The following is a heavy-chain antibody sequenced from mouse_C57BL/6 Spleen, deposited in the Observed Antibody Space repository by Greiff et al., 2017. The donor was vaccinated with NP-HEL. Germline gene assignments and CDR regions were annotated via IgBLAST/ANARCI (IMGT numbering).Heavy chain of an antibody. CDR3: AYGNYFYYFDY. CDR1: GFTFTDYY. J-gene: IGHJ2*01. V-gene: IGHV7-3*01. Sequence: DVHLVESGGGLVQPGGSLSLSCAASGFTFTDYYMSWVRQPPGKALEWLGFIRNKANGYTTEYSASVKGRFTISRDNSQSILYLQMNALRAEDSATYYCAYGNYFYYFDYWGQGTTLTVSS. CDR2: IRNKANGYTT. D-gene: IGHD2-1*01.